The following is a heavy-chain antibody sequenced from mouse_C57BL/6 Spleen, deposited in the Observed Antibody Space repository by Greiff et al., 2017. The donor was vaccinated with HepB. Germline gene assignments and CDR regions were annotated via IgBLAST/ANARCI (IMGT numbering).Heavy chain of an antibody. D-gene: IGHD1-1*01. V-gene: IGHV1-15*01. CDR1: GYTFTDYE. Sequence: VKLQESGAELVRPGASVTLSCKASGYTFTDYEMHWVKQTPVHGLEWIGAIDPETGGTAYNQKFKGKAILTADKSSSTAYMELRSLTSEDSAVYYCTRRGTTVVAVDYWGQGTTLTVSS. J-gene: IGHJ2*01. CDR2: IDPETGGT. CDR3: TRRGTTVVAVDY.